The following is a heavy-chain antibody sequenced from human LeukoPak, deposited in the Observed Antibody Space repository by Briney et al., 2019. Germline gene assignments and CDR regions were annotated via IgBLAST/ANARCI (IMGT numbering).Heavy chain of an antibody. CDR2: MNPNSGNI. V-gene: IGHV1-8*01. J-gene: IGHJ4*02. CDR1: GYTFTSYD. D-gene: IGHD6-19*01. CDR3: ARVGLAVAGPYFDY. Sequence: GASVKVSCKASGYTFTSYDINWVRQATGQGLEWMGWMNPNSGNIGYAQKFQGRVTMTRNTSISTAYMELSSLRSEDTAVYYCARVGLAVAGPYFDYWGQGTLVTVSS.